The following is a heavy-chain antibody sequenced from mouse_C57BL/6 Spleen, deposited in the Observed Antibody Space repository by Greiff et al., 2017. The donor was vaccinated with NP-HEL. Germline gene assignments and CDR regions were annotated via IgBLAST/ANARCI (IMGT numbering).Heavy chain of an antibody. CDR2: ISSGSSTI. V-gene: IGHV5-17*01. CDR3: ARVGMVTTGAY. D-gene: IGHD2-2*01. J-gene: IGHJ3*01. CDR1: GFTFSDYG. Sequence: DVMLVESGGGLVKPGGSLKLSCAASGFTFSDYGMHWVRQAPEKGLEWVAYISSGSSTIYYADTVKGRFTISRDNAKNTLFLQMTSLRSEDTAMYYCARVGMVTTGAYWGQGTLVTVSA.